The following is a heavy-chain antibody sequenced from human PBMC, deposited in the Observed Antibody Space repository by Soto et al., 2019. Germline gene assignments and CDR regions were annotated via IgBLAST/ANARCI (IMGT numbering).Heavy chain of an antibody. V-gene: IGHV3-33*01. CDR1: GFTFSSYG. Sequence: PGGSLRLSCAASGFTFSSYGMHWVRQAPGKGLEWVAVIWYDGSNKYYADSVKGRFTISRDNSKNTLYLQMNSLRAEDTAVYYCARAPSGYDFWSGYPNDAFDIWGQGTMVTV. J-gene: IGHJ3*02. CDR2: IWYDGSNK. D-gene: IGHD3-3*01. CDR3: ARAPSGYDFWSGYPNDAFDI.